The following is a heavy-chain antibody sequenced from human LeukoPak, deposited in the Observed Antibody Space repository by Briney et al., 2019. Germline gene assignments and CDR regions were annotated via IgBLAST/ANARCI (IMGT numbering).Heavy chain of an antibody. Sequence: ASVKVSCKASGYTFTSYGISWVRQAPGQGLEWMGWISAYNGNTNYAQKLQGRVTMTTDTSTSAAYMELRSLRSDDTAVYYCASSLYDSSGLDAFDTWGQGTMVTVSS. CDR3: ASSLYDSSGLDAFDT. D-gene: IGHD3-22*01. V-gene: IGHV1-18*01. CDR1: GYTFTSYG. J-gene: IGHJ3*02. CDR2: ISAYNGNT.